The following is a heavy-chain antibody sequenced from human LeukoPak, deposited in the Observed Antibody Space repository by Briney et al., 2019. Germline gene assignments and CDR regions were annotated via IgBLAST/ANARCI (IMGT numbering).Heavy chain of an antibody. J-gene: IGHJ3*02. Sequence: PSETLSLTCAVHGGSFSGYYWNWIRQPPGEGLEWIGEINHRGSTNYNPSLESLVTISADTSKNQFSLNLSSVTAADTAVYYCAASTAVAGRLGAFDIWGQGTMVTVSS. CDR3: AASTAVAGRLGAFDI. CDR1: GGSFSGYY. CDR2: INHRGST. V-gene: IGHV4-34*01. D-gene: IGHD6-13*01.